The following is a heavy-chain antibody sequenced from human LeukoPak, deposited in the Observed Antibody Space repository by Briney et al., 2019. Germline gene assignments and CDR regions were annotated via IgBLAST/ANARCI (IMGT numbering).Heavy chain of an antibody. CDR1: GFTFSSYE. CDR2: INSSGSTI. V-gene: IGHV3-48*03. Sequence: GGSLTLSCAASGFTFSSYEMKWVRQAPGQGLEGVSYINSSGSTIYYAVSGKGRFTIYRDNTKNSLYLQMNSLRAEDTAVYYCAELGITMIWGVWGKGTPVTISS. CDR3: AELGITMIWGV. D-gene: IGHD3-22*01. J-gene: IGHJ6*04.